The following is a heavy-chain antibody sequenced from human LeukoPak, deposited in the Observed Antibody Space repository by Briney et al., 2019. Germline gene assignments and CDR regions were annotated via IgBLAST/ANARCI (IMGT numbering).Heavy chain of an antibody. Sequence: GGSLRLSCAASGFTFGNYWTHWVRQPPGKGLVWVSRTNSDGSSTNYADSVKGRFTISRDNAKKTMYLQMNCLKAEDTAVYYCARGQTYYDDSTGYHYYAFDIWGQGTMVTVSS. J-gene: IGHJ3*02. CDR2: TNSDGSST. CDR3: ARGQTYYDDSTGYHYYAFDI. D-gene: IGHD3-9*01. CDR1: GFTFGNYW. V-gene: IGHV3-74*01.